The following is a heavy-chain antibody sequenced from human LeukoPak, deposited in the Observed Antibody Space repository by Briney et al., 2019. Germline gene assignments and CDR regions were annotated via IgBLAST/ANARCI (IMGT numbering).Heavy chain of an antibody. V-gene: IGHV3-7*01. J-gene: IGHJ3*01. CDR1: GFTFSTYW. Sequence: GGSLRLSCAAPGFTFSTYWMSWVRQAPGRGLEWVANIKQDGSEKHYVDSVTGRFTISRDNAKNSLYLQMNSLRDEDTAVYYCAREVGSPTVRSAFDLWGQGTMVTVSS. D-gene: IGHD1-26*01. CDR2: IKQDGSEK. CDR3: AREVGSPTVRSAFDL.